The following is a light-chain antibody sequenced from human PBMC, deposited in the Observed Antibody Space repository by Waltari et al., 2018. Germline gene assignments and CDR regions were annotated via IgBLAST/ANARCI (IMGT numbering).Light chain of an antibody. Sequence: EIVLTQSPATLSLSPGERATLSCRASQSVGTYLAWYRQRPGQAPRLLIYDTSNRATGIPARFSGSGSGTDVTLTINNLEPEDFAVYYCQQRSDWPPLFGPGTKVDI. CDR3: QQRSDWPPL. CDR1: QSVGTY. J-gene: IGKJ3*01. V-gene: IGKV3-11*01. CDR2: DTS.